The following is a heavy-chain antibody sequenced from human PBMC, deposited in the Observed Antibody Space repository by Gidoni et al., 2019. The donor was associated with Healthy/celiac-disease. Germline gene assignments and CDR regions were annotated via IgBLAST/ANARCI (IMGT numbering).Heavy chain of an antibody. CDR1: GFTFSSYG. CDR2: ISYDGSNK. Sequence: QVQLVESGGGVVQPGRSLRLSCAASGFTFSSYGMHWVRQAPGKGLEWVAVISYDGSNKYYADSVKGRFTISRDNSKNTLYLQMNSLRAEDTAVYYCAKDLGAPPYYYYXMXVWGQGTTVTVSS. J-gene: IGHJ6*02. V-gene: IGHV3-30*18. CDR3: AKDLGAPPYYYYXMXV.